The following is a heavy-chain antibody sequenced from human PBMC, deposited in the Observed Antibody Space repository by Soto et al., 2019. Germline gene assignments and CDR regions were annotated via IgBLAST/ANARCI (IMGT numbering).Heavy chain of an antibody. J-gene: IGHJ6*02. CDR1: GYTFTSYG. Sequence: ASVKVACKASGYTFTSYGINWVLQAPGQGLEWMGWISTYTGNTNYAQKLQGRVTMTTDTSTSTAYMELRSLRSDDTAVYYCARGYYYGSGRPTPGGMDVWGQGTTVTVS. D-gene: IGHD3-10*01. CDR3: ARGYYYGSGRPTPGGMDV. CDR2: ISTYTGNT. V-gene: IGHV1-18*01.